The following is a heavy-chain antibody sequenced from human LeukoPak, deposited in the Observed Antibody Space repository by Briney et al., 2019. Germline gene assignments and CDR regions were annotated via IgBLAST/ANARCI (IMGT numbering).Heavy chain of an antibody. CDR2: IYTSGST. D-gene: IGHD3-10*01. CDR1: GGSISSYY. Sequence: SETLSLTCTVSGGSISSYYWSWIRQPAGKGLEWIGRIYTSGSTNYNPSLKSRVTMSVDTSKNQFSLKLSSVTAADTAVYYCARPLARGVSRLFGYWGQGTLVTVSS. V-gene: IGHV4-4*07. J-gene: IGHJ4*02. CDR3: ARPLARGVSRLFGY.